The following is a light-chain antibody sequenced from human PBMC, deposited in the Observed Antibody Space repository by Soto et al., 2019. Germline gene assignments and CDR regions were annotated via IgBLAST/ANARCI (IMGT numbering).Light chain of an antibody. Sequence: EIVLTQSPATLSLSPGERATLSSRASRSVTSNLAWYQQKPGQAPRLLIFDASNRATGIPARFSGSGSGTDFTLTISSLEPEDFAVYYCQQRSNWLTFGGGTKVEIK. J-gene: IGKJ4*01. CDR3: QQRSNWLT. CDR1: RSVTSN. CDR2: DAS. V-gene: IGKV3-11*01.